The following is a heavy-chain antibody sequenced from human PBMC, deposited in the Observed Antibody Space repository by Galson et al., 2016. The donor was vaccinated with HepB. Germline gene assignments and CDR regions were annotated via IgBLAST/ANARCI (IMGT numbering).Heavy chain of an antibody. J-gene: IGHJ3*02. V-gene: IGHV3-23*01. Sequence: SLRLSCAASGFTFSSYAMSWVRQAPGKGLEWVSTISGSGYNTYYADSVKGRFTISRDNSKNTLYLQMNSLRAEDTAVYYCAKSQPGYGSGWYTLPIDAFDIWGQGTMVTVSS. CDR2: ISGSGYNT. D-gene: IGHD6-19*01. CDR3: AKSQPGYGSGWYTLPIDAFDI. CDR1: GFTFSSYA.